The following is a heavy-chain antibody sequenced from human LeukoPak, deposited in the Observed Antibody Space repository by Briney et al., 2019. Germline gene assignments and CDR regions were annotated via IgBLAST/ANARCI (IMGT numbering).Heavy chain of an antibody. V-gene: IGHV3-23*01. Sequence: PGGSLRLSCAASGFTFSSYAMSWVRQAPGKGLEWVSAISGSGGSTYYADSVKGRFTISRDNSKNTLYPQMNSLRAEDTAVYYCAKAVVASTKFDYWGQGTLVTVSS. D-gene: IGHD2-15*01. J-gene: IGHJ4*02. CDR1: GFTFSSYA. CDR3: AKAVVASTKFDY. CDR2: ISGSGGST.